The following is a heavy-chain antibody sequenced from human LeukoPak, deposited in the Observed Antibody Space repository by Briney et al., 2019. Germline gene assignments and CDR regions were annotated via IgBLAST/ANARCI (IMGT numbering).Heavy chain of an antibody. CDR3: AKAKSYYSNYDY. CDR2: ISGSGSST. V-gene: IGHV3-23*01. J-gene: IGHJ4*02. CDR1: GFTFNSYA. Sequence: GGSLRLSCVASGFTFNSYAMSWVRQAPGKGLEWVSAISGSGSSTYYVDSVKGRFTISRDNSKNTLYVQMNSLRAEDTAVYYCAKAKSYYSNYDYWGQGTLVTVSS. D-gene: IGHD4-11*01.